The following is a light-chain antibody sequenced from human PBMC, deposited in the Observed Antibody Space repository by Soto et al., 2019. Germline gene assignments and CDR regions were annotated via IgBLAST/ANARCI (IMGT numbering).Light chain of an antibody. V-gene: IGKV1-17*01. Sequence: DIQMTQSPSSLSASVGDRVTITCRASQGIRNDLGWYQQKPGKAPKRLIYAASSLQSGVQSRFTASGSGTQFTLTISRLQPQDFATYYRLQHNSYPTFGQGTKVDIK. CDR1: QGIRND. J-gene: IGKJ1*01. CDR2: AAS. CDR3: LQHNSYPT.